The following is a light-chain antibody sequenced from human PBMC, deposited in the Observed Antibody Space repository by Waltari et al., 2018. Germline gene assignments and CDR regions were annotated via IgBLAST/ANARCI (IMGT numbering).Light chain of an antibody. CDR2: AAS. CDR1: QSVTNNY. J-gene: IGKJ2*01. Sequence: EVVLTQSPGTLTLSPGESASLSCRASQSVTNNYVAWYQQKPGHTPRLPMSAASTRATGIPDRFTGGGSGTDFTLTINRLAPEDFAVYFCQQYGTSPYTFGQGTKLEI. V-gene: IGKV3-20*01. CDR3: QQYGTSPYT.